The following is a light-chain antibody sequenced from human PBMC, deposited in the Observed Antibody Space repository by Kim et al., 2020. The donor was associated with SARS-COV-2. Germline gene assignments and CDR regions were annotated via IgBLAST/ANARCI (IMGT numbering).Light chain of an antibody. Sequence: SVSPGERATLSCRASQSVSSNLAWYQHKPGQAPRLLIYGASTRAIGIPARFSGSGSGTEFTLTISSLQSEDFAVYYCQQYDNWRTFGQGTKVDIK. J-gene: IGKJ1*01. CDR1: QSVSSN. V-gene: IGKV3-15*01. CDR3: QQYDNWRT. CDR2: GAS.